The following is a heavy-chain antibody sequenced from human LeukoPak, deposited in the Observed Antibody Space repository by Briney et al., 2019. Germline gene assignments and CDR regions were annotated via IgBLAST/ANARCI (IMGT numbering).Heavy chain of an antibody. Sequence: SETLSLTCTVSGGSISSYYWSWNRQPPGKGLEWIGYIYYSGSTNYNPSLKSRVTISVDTSKNQFSLKLSSVTAADTAVYYCARGLGITMIVVGPHRDAFDIWGQGTMVTVSS. V-gene: IGHV4-59*01. J-gene: IGHJ3*02. CDR3: ARGLGITMIVVGPHRDAFDI. CDR2: IYYSGST. D-gene: IGHD3-22*01. CDR1: GGSISSYY.